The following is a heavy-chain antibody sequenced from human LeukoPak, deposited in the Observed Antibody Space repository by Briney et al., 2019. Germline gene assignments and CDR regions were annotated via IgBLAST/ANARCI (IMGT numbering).Heavy chain of an antibody. J-gene: IGHJ5*02. D-gene: IGHD3-10*01. CDR2: ISSSGSTI. CDR1: GFTFSDYY. Sequence: SGGSLRLSCAASGFTFSDYYMSWIRQAPGKGLEWVSYISSSGSTIYYADSVKGRFTISRDNAKNSLYLQMNSLRAEDTAVYYCARHPRSGSYYTDWFDPWGQGTLVTVSS. CDR3: ARHPRSGSYYTDWFDP. V-gene: IGHV3-11*01.